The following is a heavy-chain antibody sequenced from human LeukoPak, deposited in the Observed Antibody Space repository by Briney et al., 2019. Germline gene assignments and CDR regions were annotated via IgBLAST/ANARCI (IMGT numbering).Heavy chain of an antibody. CDR3: ARAPKFWSGYYKGVFDY. V-gene: IGHV4-61*02. J-gene: IGHJ4*02. CDR2: IYTSGST. CDR1: GGSISSGSYY. Sequence: PSQTLSLTCTVSGGSISSGSYYWSWIRQPAGKGLEWIGRIYTSGSTNYNPSLKSRVTISVDTSKNQFSLKLSSVTAADTAVYYCARAPKFWSGYYKGVFDYWGQGTLVTVSS. D-gene: IGHD3-3*01.